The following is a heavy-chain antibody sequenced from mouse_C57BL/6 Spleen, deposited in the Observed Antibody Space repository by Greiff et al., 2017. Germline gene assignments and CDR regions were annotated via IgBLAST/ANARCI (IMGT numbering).Heavy chain of an antibody. Sequence: VQLQQSGAELVRPGTSVTVSCKASGYAFTNYLIEWVKQRPGQGLEWIGVINPGSGGTNYNEKFKGKATLTADKSSSTAYMQLSSLTSEDSAVYFCARSSYGNYGVYFDVWGTGTTVTVSS. CDR1: GYAFTNYL. CDR2: INPGSGGT. D-gene: IGHD2-10*02. J-gene: IGHJ1*03. V-gene: IGHV1-54*01. CDR3: ARSSYGNYGVYFDV.